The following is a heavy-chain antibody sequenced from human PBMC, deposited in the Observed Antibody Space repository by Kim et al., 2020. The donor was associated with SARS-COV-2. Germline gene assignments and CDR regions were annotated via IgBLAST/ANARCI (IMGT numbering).Heavy chain of an antibody. J-gene: IGHJ4*02. V-gene: IGHV7-4-1*02. CDR2: P. D-gene: IGHD4-17*01. CDR3: ARVGPYGDSDY. Sequence: PTYAQGFTGRFVFSLDTSVSTAYLQISSLKAEDTAVYYCARVGPYGDSDYWGQGTLVTVSS.